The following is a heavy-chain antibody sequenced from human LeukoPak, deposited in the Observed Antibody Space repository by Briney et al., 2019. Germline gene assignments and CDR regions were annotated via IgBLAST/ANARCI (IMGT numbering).Heavy chain of an antibody. V-gene: IGHV3-30*04. CDR1: GFTFSSYA. CDR3: ARVRCSSTSCYGTLDY. D-gene: IGHD2-2*01. CDR2: ISYDGSNK. J-gene: IGHJ4*02. Sequence: GRSLRLSCAASGFTFSSYAMHWVRQAPGKGLEWVAVISYDGSNKYYADSVKSRFTISRDNSKNTLCLQMNSLRAEDTAVYYCARVRCSSTSCYGTLDYWGQGTLVTVSS.